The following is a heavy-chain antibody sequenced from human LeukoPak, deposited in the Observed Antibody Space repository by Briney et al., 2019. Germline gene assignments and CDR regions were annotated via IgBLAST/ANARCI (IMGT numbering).Heavy chain of an antibody. J-gene: IGHJ4*02. CDR1: GFTFPNYA. CDR3: ARDRSTTHFDY. CDR2: IGDSGGST. Sequence: GGSLRLSCAASGFTFPNYAMTWVRQAPGKGLEWVSAIGDSGGSTFYADSVKGRFTISRDNSKNTLFLQMDSLRAEDTAVYYYARDRSTTHFDYWGQGTLVTVSS. V-gene: IGHV3-23*01. D-gene: IGHD5/OR15-5a*01.